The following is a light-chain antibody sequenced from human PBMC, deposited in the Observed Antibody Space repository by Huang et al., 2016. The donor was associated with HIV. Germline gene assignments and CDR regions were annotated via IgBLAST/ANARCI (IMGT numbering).Light chain of an antibody. CDR2: GAS. J-gene: IGKJ2*01. Sequence: DIQMTQSPSSLSASVGDRVTITCRAGQRITSYLNWYHQKPGKAPELRIYGASTLHAGVPSRFSGSGSGTHFTLTITPLQPEDSGIYYCQQSYSLPQTFGQGTKLEI. V-gene: IGKV1-39*01. CDR3: QQSYSLPQT. CDR1: QRITSY.